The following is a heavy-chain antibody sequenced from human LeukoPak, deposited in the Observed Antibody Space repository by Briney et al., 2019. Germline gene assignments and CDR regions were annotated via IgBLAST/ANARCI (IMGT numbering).Heavy chain of an antibody. J-gene: IGHJ4*02. V-gene: IGHV1-2*02. CDR1: GYTFTAYY. D-gene: IGHD5-18*01. CDR3: ATGVATAFTY. Sequence: VASLKVSCKASGYTFTAYYIHWVRQAPGQGLEWMAWIDPNSGDTWSAPLFQGRVTMTRDTSITTASMELTWLSFDDTAVYYCATGVATAFTYWGQGTLLTVSS. CDR2: IDPNSGDT.